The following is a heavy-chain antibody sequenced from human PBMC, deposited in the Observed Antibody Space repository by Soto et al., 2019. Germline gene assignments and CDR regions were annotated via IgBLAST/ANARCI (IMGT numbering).Heavy chain of an antibody. CDR2: INPSSGAT. V-gene: IGHV1-2*02. D-gene: IGHD2-2*01. CDR3: ARDAPQTFSTSLHYDY. J-gene: IGHJ4*02. Sequence: SVAEVKEPGASVKVSCKTFGYTFTGRYVHWVRQAPGQGLEWMGWINPSSGATKYAQKFQGRFTMTRDTSSSTAHMELSGLGSDDTAVYYWARDAPQTFSTSLHYDYWGQGSLVTVSS. CDR1: GYTFTGRY.